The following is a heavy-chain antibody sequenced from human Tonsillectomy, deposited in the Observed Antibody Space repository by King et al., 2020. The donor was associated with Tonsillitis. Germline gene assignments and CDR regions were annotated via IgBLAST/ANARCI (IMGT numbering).Heavy chain of an antibody. Sequence: VQLVESGGGLVQPGGSLRLSCAASGFTLSNYAMTWVRQASGKGLGWVSAISGSGGSTYYPDTVRGRFTISRDNSKNTLYQQMSSLRVEDTAVYYCATWLGGGYFDLWGRGTLVTVSS. D-gene: IGHD5-24*01. J-gene: IGHJ2*01. CDR3: ATWLGGGYFDL. V-gene: IGHV3-23*04. CDR1: GFTLSNYA. CDR2: ISGSGGST.